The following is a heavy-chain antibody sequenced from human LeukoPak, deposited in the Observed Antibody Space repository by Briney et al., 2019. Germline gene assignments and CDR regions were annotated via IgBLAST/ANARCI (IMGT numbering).Heavy chain of an antibody. J-gene: IGHJ6*03. CDR3: ERVSGTWGYFYMDV. CDR1: GYAFTSHV. D-gene: IGHD1-1*01. CDR2: ISTYDRKT. Sequence: SSLKVSCKPFGYAFTSHVFTCVLQAPGQGLEWMGWISTYDRKTDYAQNCQGRVTMTIDASTRTAYIEERSLRSDATAVYYCERVSGTWGYFYMDVWAKGSTVTVSS. V-gene: IGHV1-18*01.